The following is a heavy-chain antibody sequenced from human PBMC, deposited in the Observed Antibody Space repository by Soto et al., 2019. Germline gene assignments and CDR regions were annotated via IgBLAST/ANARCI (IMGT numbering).Heavy chain of an antibody. CDR3: ATRVGTTGRYYFDS. J-gene: IGHJ4*02. V-gene: IGHV3-53*01. D-gene: IGHD4-17*01. Sequence: EVQLVESGGGLIQPGGSLRLSCAASGFAVSGNYMGWVRQAPGKGLDWVSLIYTGGESDYADSVKGRFTISRDNSKNTLSLQMKSLRAEDTAFYYCATRVGTTGRYYFDSWGQGTLVTVS. CDR1: GFAVSGNY. CDR2: IYTGGES.